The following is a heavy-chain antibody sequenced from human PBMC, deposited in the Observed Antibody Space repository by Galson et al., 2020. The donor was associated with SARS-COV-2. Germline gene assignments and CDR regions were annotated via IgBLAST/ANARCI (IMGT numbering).Heavy chain of an antibody. Sequence: GSPRLSCAASGFTFSRYAMSWVRQPPGKGLEWVSSISGNDGSTYYADSVKGRFTISRDNSKNTLYLQMNSLRVEDTAVYYCAKMRSGIAVAGTNYWGQGTLVTVSS. CDR3: AKMRSGIAVAGTNY. CDR2: ISGNDGST. J-gene: IGHJ4*02. V-gene: IGHV3-23*01. CDR1: GFTFSRYA. D-gene: IGHD6-19*01.